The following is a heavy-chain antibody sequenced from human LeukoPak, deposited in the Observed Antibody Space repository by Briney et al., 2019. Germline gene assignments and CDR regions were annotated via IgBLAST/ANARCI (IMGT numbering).Heavy chain of an antibody. CDR2: INHSGST. CDR3: ARHEAVVVASTPIGFDS. CDR1: GGSFSGYY. D-gene: IGHD2-15*01. V-gene: IGHV4-34*01. Sequence: PSETLSLTCAVYGGSFSGYYWSWIRQPPGKGLEWIGEINHSGSTNYNPFLKSRVTISVDTSKNQFSLRLSSVTAADTAVYFCARHEAVVVASTPIGFDSWGQGVLVTVSS. J-gene: IGHJ4*02.